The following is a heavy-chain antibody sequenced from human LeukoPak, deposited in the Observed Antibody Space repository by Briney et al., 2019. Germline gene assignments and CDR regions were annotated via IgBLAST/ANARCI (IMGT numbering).Heavy chain of an antibody. CDR3: ARVDFGNSVDWFDP. D-gene: IGHD4-23*01. CDR1: GGTFSSYT. V-gene: IGHV1-69*13. CDR2: IIPIFGTA. J-gene: IGHJ5*02. Sequence: SVTVSCKASGGTFSSYTISWVRQAPGQGLEWMGGIIPIFGTANYAQKFQGRVTITADESTSTAYMELSSLRSEDTAVYYCARVDFGNSVDWFDPWGQGTLVTVSS.